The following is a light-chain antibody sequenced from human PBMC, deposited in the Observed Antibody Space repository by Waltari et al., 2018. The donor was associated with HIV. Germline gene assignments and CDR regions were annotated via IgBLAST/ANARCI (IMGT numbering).Light chain of an antibody. CDR3: QHRSSWPPT. V-gene: IGKV3-11*02. J-gene: IGKJ4*01. CDR1: PSVTNF. CDR2: EAF. Sequence: EIVLTQSPATLSLSPGATATLSCRSSPSVTNFLAWYQQQPGQAPRRLFYEAFNRTTDIPARFTGSASGRDFTLTISNLEPEDFADYYCQHRSSWPPTFGGGTKVEIK.